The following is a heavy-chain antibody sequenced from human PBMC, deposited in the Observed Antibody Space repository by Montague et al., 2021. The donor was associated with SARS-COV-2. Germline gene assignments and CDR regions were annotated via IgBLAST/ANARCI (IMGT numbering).Heavy chain of an antibody. CDR2: MHFTGKT. CDR3: ARDRFDFGAGRQGTIDF. CDR1: GDSITNHY. J-gene: IGHJ4*02. D-gene: IGHD3-10*01. V-gene: IGHV4-4*07. Sequence: SETLSLTCSVSGDSITNHYWSWIRQPAGKGLEWIGRMHFTGKTNFSPFLSSRLTMSADTSKNQFSLKLTSVTAADTAIYFCARDRFDFGAGRQGTIDFWGQGTLATVSS.